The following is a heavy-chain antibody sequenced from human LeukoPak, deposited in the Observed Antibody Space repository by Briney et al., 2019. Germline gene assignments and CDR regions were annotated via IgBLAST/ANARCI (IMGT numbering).Heavy chain of an antibody. CDR1: GFNFKSFW. D-gene: IGHD2-2*02. V-gene: IGHV3-7*01. CDR3: AKYPRTFDF. Sequence: GGSLRLSCAASGFNFKSFWMRWVRQVPTKGLEWVATIDYDGSEKYYVDSVKGRFTISRDNVKNSLYLEMNSLRAEDTAIYFCAKYPRTFDFWGQGILVTVSS. CDR2: IDYDGSEK. J-gene: IGHJ4*02.